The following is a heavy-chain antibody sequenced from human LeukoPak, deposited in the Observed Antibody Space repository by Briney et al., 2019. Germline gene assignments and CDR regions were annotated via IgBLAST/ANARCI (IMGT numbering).Heavy chain of an antibody. J-gene: IGHJ4*02. V-gene: IGHV4-39*07. CDR3: ARGFWSRYYDY. D-gene: IGHD2-8*02. Sequence: SETLSLTCTVSGVSISSSNSYWGWIRQPPGKGLEWIGSFHYSGSTSYNPSLKSRVTISVDSSKNQFSLRLSSVTAADTAVYYCARGFWSRYYDYWGQGTLVTVSS. CDR2: FHYSGST. CDR1: GVSISSSNSY.